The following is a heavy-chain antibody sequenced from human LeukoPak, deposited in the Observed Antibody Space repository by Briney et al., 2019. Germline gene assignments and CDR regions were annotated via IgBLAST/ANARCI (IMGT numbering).Heavy chain of an antibody. CDR1: GFTFSRFA. Sequence: GGTLSLSCAASGFTFSRFAMHWVRQAQGKGLEGVAVISHDGSNKPYADSVKGRFTISGDNSKKTLYLEMNSLRAEDTAVYYCAKENGDRGYYYYGLDVWGQGTTVTVSS. D-gene: IGHD3-10*01. V-gene: IGHV3-30-3*01. CDR2: ISHDGSNK. CDR3: AKENGDRGYYYYGLDV. J-gene: IGHJ6*02.